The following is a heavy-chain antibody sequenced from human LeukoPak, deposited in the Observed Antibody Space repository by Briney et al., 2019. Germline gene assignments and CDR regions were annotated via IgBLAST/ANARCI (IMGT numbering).Heavy chain of an antibody. CDR2: INHSGST. J-gene: IGHJ4*02. Sequence: SETLSLTCAVYGGSFSGYYWSWIRQPPGKGLEWLGEINHSGSTNYNPSLKSRVTISVDTSKNQFSLKLSSVTAADTAVYYCARGPGLRFLEWLLFFDYWGQGTLVTVSS. CDR3: ARGPGLRFLEWLLFFDY. D-gene: IGHD3-3*01. V-gene: IGHV4-34*01. CDR1: GGSFSGYY.